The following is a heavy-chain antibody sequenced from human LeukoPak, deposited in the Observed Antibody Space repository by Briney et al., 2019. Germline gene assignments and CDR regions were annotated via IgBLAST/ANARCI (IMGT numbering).Heavy chain of an antibody. CDR1: GFTFSSYA. D-gene: IGHD6-19*01. CDR3: ARGSRKSSGWYIDY. Sequence: GGSLRLSCAASGFTFSSYAMSWVRQAPGKGLEWVSAISGSGGSTYYADSVKGRFTISRDNSKNTLYLQMNSLRAEDTAVYYCARGSRKSSGWYIDYWGQGTLVTVSS. V-gene: IGHV3-23*01. CDR2: ISGSGGST. J-gene: IGHJ4*02.